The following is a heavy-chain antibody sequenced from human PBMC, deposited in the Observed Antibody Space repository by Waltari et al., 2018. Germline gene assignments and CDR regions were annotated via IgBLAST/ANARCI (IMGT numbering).Heavy chain of an antibody. D-gene: IGHD2-15*01. V-gene: IGHV3-30*14. CDR1: GFTFSTYA. CDR3: STPDYSNMDV. CDR2: ISKDGKNN. Sequence: QVQLVESGGGVVQPGRSLRLSCVGSGFTFSTYAMHWVRQAPGKGLEWLEVISKDGKNNYYADSAKGRFTISRDNSQNTLYLQMNRLRPDDTAVYYCSTPDYSNMDVWGKWTTVTVSS. J-gene: IGHJ6*03.